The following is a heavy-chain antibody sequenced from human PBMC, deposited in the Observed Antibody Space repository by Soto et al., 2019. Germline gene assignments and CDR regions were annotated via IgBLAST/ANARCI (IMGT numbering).Heavy chain of an antibody. CDR1: CGSICSSSYY. CDR2: LYYSGST. D-gene: IGHD1-20*01. J-gene: IGHJ6*02. Sequence: EKPSVTYTGSCGSICSSSYYLGWLRLPPGKGLEWIGSLYYSGSTYYNPSLKSRVTISVDTSKNQFSLKLSSVTAADTAVFYCVRHITGTAYYFYGIVVSCQWPLVT. V-gene: IGHV4-39*01. CDR3: VRHITGTAYYFYGIVV.